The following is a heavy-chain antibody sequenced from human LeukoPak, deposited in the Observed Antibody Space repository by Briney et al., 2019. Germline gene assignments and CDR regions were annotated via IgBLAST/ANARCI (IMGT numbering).Heavy chain of an antibody. CDR1: GYTFTSYY. Sequence: GASVKVSCKASGYTFTSYYMHWVRQAPGQGLEWMGIINPSGGSTSYAQKFQGRVTMTRDTSTSTVYMELSSLRSEDTAVYYCARRPGGQTYYYYGMDVWGQGTTVTVSS. J-gene: IGHJ6*02. D-gene: IGHD3-10*01. CDR2: INPSGGST. V-gene: IGHV1-46*01. CDR3: ARRPGGQTYYYYGMDV.